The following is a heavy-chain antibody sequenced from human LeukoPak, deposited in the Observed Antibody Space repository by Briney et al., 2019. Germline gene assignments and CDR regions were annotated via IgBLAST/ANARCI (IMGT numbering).Heavy chain of an antibody. Sequence: GGPLRLSCAASGFTFSSYAMGWVRQAPGKGLEWVSAISGSGGSTYYADSVKGRFTISRDNSKSTVYLQMNSLRAEDTAVYYCASRLGSYYYGMDVWGQGTTVTVSS. CDR2: ISGSGGST. CDR3: ASRLGSYYYGMDV. V-gene: IGHV3-23*01. J-gene: IGHJ6*02. D-gene: IGHD3-10*01. CDR1: GFTFSSYA.